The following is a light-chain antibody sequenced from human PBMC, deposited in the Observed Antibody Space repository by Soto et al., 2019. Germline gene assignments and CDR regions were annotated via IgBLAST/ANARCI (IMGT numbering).Light chain of an antibody. CDR3: QQYNNWPIS. V-gene: IGKV3-15*01. J-gene: IGKJ5*01. CDR2: GAS. Sequence: SPATLSVSPGEKATLSCRASQSVSSNLAWYQQKPGQAPRLLIYGASTRATGIPARFSGSGSGTEFTLTISSLQYEDFAVYYCQQYNNWPISFGQRTSLEIK. CDR1: QSVSSN.